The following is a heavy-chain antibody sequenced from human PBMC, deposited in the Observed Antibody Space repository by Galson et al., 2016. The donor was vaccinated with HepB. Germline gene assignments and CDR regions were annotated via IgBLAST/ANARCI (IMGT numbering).Heavy chain of an antibody. Sequence: SLRLSCAASGFTFGDYAMHWVRQSPARGLEWVSGISWNSDDIAYAESVKGRFTISRDNSQNSLYLQVNGLRADDTAFYYRTRGTTVTLTPYYFDSWGQGSLVTVSS. V-gene: IGHV3-9*01. CDR2: ISWNSDDI. CDR3: TRGTTVTLTPYYFDS. CDR1: GFTFGDYA. J-gene: IGHJ4*02. D-gene: IGHD4-17*01.